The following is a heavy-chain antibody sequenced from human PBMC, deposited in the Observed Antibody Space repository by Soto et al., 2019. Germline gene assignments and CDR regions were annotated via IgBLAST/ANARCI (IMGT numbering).Heavy chain of an antibody. CDR2: INHSGST. Sequence: QVQLQQWGAGLLKPSETLSLTCAVYGGSFSGYYWSWIRQPPGKGLEWIGEINHSGSTNYNPSLKSRVTISVDTSKNQFSLKLSSVTAADTAVYYCARGRGRPDSSSPNWGQGTLVTVSS. J-gene: IGHJ4*02. V-gene: IGHV4-34*01. CDR1: GGSFSGYY. D-gene: IGHD6-6*01. CDR3: ARGRGRPDSSSPN.